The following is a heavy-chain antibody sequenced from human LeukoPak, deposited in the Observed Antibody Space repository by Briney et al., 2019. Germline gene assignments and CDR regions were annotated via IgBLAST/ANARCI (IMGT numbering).Heavy chain of an antibody. CDR3: ARSPYSSSWYCFDY. CDR2: IYSGGST. V-gene: IGHV3-66*01. J-gene: IGHJ4*02. Sequence: GGSLRLSCAASGFTVSSNYMSWVRQAPGKGLEWVSVIYSGGSTYYADSVKGRFTISRDNSKNTLYLQMNSLRAEDTAVYYCARSPYSSSWYCFDYWGQGTLVTVSS. D-gene: IGHD6-13*01. CDR1: GFTVSSNY.